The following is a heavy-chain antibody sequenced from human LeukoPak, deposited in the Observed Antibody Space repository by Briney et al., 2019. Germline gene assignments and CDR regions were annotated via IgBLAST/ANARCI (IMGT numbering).Heavy chain of an antibody. CDR1: GFTFSSYG. V-gene: IGHV3-33*03. Sequence: GGSLRLSCAASGFTFSSYGMHWVRQAPGKGLEWVAVIWSDGSNKYYADSVKGRFTISRDNAKNSLYLQMNSLRAEDTAVYYCAALGWFDPWGQGTLVTVSS. J-gene: IGHJ5*02. D-gene: IGHD3-16*01. CDR2: IWSDGSNK. CDR3: AALGWFDP.